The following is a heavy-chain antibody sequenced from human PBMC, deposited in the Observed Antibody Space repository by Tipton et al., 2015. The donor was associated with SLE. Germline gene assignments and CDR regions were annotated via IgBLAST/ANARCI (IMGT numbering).Heavy chain of an antibody. D-gene: IGHD2-8*02. CDR3: ASLVDWDFYSYMNV. V-gene: IGHV1-18*01. CDR1: SYTFTSYC. CDR2: ISGDNGNT. J-gene: IGHJ6*03. Sequence: QLVQTGAEVKKPGASVKGSCKASSYTFTSYCITWVRHAPGKGLEWMGWISGDNGNTIYAQKLQGRRAMTTDTSTIPAYMQLRSLRSDGTCSNSCASLVDWDFYSYMNVCCEVTTLTVSS.